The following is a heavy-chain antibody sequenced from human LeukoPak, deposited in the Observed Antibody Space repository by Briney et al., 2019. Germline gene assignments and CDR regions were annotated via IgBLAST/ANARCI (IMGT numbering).Heavy chain of an antibody. CDR1: GYSFTSYW. J-gene: IGHJ3*02. CDR3: ARRYYDILTGPGAVDI. CDR2: IYPGDSDT. Sequence: GESLKISCKGSGYSFTSYWIGWVRQMPGKGLEWMGIIYPGDSDTRYSPSFQDQVTISADKSISTAYLQWSSLKASDTAMYYCARRYYDILTGPGAVDIWGQGTMVTVSS. D-gene: IGHD3-9*01. V-gene: IGHV5-51*01.